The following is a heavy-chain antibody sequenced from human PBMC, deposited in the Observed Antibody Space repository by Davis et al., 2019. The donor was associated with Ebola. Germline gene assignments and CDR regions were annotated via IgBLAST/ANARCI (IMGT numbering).Heavy chain of an antibody. J-gene: IGHJ4*02. D-gene: IGHD6-6*01. V-gene: IGHV3-15*01. CDR1: GFTFSNAW. CDR2: IKSKTDGGTT. CDR3: TSCGSSYEAGACKY. Sequence: PGGSLRLSCAAFGFTFSNAWMSWVRQAPGKGLEWVGRIKSKTDGGTTDYAAPVKGRFTSSRDDSKNTLYLQMNSLKTEDTAVYYCTSCGSSYEAGACKYWGQGTLVTVSS.